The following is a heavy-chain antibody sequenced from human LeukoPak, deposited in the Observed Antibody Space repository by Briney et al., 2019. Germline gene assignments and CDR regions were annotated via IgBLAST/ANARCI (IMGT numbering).Heavy chain of an antibody. D-gene: IGHD6-19*01. J-gene: IGHJ4*02. CDR1: GGSISSSSYY. V-gene: IGHV4-39*07. Sequence: SETLSLTCSVSGGSISSSSYYWGWVRQPPGKGLEWIGSIYYDGSAYYNPSLKSRVTISVDTSKNQFSLKLSSVTAADTAVYYCARGLGYSSGWYSGSRGLFDYWGQGTLVTVSS. CDR3: ARGLGYSSGWYSGSRGLFDY. CDR2: IYYDGSA.